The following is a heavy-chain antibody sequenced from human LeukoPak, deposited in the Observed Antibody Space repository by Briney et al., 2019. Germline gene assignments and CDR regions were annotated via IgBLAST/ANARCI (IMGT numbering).Heavy chain of an antibody. CDR1: GYTFTGYY. CDR3: ARDGYSITIFGVVIHYYYYMDV. D-gene: IGHD3-3*01. Sequence: ASVKVSCKASGYTFTGYYIHWVRQAPGQGLEWMGWINPHSGGTNYAQKFQGGVTMTRDTSITTAYMELSSLRSDDTAVYYCARDGYSITIFGVVIHYYYYMDVWGKGTTVTVSS. V-gene: IGHV1-2*02. J-gene: IGHJ6*03. CDR2: INPHSGGT.